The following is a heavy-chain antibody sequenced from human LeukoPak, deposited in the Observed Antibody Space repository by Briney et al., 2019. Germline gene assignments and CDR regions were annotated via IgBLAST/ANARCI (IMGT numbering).Heavy chain of an antibody. CDR1: GYTLTELS. CDR3: ATKHQSSNYDTLTGELDY. Sequence: ASVKVSCKVSGYTLTELSMHWVRQAPGKGLEWMGGFDPEDGETIYAQKFQGRVTMTEDTSTDTAYMELSSLRSEDTAVYYCATKHQSSNYDTLTGELDYWGQGTLVTVSS. CDR2: FDPEDGET. J-gene: IGHJ4*02. D-gene: IGHD3-9*01. V-gene: IGHV1-24*01.